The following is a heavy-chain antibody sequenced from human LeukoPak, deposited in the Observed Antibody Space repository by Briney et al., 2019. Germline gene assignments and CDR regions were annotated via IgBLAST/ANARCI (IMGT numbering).Heavy chain of an antibody. CDR1: GGTFSSYA. CDR3: ARGLTGYVATNKSPFEY. J-gene: IGHJ4*02. D-gene: IGHD2-8*01. V-gene: IGHV1-69*13. CDR2: IIPIFGTA. Sequence: ASVKVSCKASGGTFSSYAISWVRQAPGQGLEWMGGIIPIFGTANYAQKFQGRVTITADESTSTAYMELSSLRSEDTAVYYCARGLTGYVATNKSPFEYWGQGTLVTVSS.